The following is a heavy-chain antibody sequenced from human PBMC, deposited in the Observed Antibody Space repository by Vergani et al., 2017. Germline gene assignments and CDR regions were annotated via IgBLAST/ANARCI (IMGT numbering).Heavy chain of an antibody. Sequence: EVQLLESGGGLVQPGGSLRLTCAASEFTFSNYAMNWVRQAPGKGLEWVSGISGSGVSAYYTDSVKGRFTISRDNSKNMLFLQMNNLRTEDTAIYYCARHLGHSGSYRSYYYYYYMDVWGQGTAVTVSS. J-gene: IGHJ6*03. V-gene: IGHV3-23*01. D-gene: IGHD1-26*01. CDR1: EFTFSNYA. CDR3: ARHLGHSGSYRSYYYYYYMDV. CDR2: ISGSGVSA.